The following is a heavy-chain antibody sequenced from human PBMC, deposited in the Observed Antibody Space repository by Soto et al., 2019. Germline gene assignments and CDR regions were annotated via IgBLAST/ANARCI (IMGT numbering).Heavy chain of an antibody. J-gene: IGHJ3*02. CDR3: AGSITGTTRSAFDI. CDR2: IYSGGST. CDR1: GFTVSSNY. D-gene: IGHD1-7*01. Sequence: GGSLRLSCAASGFTVSSNYMSWVRQSPGKGLEWVSVIYSGGSTYYADSVKGRFTISRDNSKNTLYLQMNSLRAEDTAVYYCAGSITGTTRSAFDIWGQGTMVTVSS. V-gene: IGHV3-53*01.